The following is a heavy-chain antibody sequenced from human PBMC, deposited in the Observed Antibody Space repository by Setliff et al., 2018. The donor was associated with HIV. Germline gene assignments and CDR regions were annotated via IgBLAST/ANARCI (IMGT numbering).Heavy chain of an antibody. D-gene: IGHD4-17*01. J-gene: IGHJ4*02. CDR3: ARSPYGDYGLDY. Sequence: GGSLRLSCVASGFTFSDYNMNWVRQAPGRGLEWVSYISSRGSTIYYADSVKGRFTISRDNAKNSLYLQMNTLRAEDTAVYFCARSPYGDYGLDYWGQGTLVTVSS. CDR1: GFTFSDYN. CDR2: ISSRGSTI. V-gene: IGHV3-11*04.